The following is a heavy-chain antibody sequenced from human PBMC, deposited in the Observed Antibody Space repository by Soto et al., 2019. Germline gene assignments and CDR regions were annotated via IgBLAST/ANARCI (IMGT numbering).Heavy chain of an antibody. CDR3: ARDLDVAVAGKESRDY. Sequence: QVQLVQSGAEVKKPGASVKVSCKASGYTFTSYGISWVRQAPGQGLEWMGWISAYNGNTNYAQKLQGRVAMTTDTSTSTAYMELRSLRSDDTAVYYCARDLDVAVAGKESRDYWGQGTLVTVSS. V-gene: IGHV1-18*01. D-gene: IGHD6-19*01. CDR1: GYTFTSYG. CDR2: ISAYNGNT. J-gene: IGHJ4*02.